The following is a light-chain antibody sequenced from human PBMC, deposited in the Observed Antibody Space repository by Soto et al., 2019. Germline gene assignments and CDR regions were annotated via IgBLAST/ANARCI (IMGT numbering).Light chain of an antibody. Sequence: EIVLTQSPATLSLSPGERATLSCRASQSVGSYLAWYQQKPGQPPRLLIYDASNRATGIPARFSGSGSGTDFTLTISSLEPEDFAVYYCQQRSNWPPITFGQGTRPEIK. J-gene: IGKJ5*01. CDR1: QSVGSY. V-gene: IGKV3-11*01. CDR2: DAS. CDR3: QQRSNWPPIT.